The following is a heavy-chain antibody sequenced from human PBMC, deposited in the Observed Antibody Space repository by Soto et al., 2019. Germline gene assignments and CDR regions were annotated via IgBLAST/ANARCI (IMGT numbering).Heavy chain of an antibody. J-gene: IGHJ6*03. CDR2: INWNGGST. CDR1: GFTFDDYG. V-gene: IGHV3-20*01. Sequence: GGSLRLSCAASGFTFDDYGMSWVRQAPGKGLEWVSGINWNGGSTGYADSVKGRFTISRDNAKNSLYLQMNSLRAEDTALYHCARVATYYDILTGYYGGGYYYYMDVWGKGTTVTVS. D-gene: IGHD3-9*01. CDR3: ARVATYYDILTGYYGGGYYYYMDV.